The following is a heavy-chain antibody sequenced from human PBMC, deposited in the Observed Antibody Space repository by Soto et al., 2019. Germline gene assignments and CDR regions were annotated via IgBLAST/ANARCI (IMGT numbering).Heavy chain of an antibody. CDR3: ARQKGINNYYGMDV. CDR1: GYTFTSYT. V-gene: IGHV1-18*04. Sequence: GASVKVSCKASGYTFTSYTFSWVRQAPGQGLEWMGWISANNGNIRYAQKLQGRVTMTTDTSTSTVYVEVWSLRSDDTAVYYCARQKGINNYYGMDVWGQGTTVTVS. J-gene: IGHJ6*02. D-gene: IGHD3-10*01. CDR2: ISANNGNI.